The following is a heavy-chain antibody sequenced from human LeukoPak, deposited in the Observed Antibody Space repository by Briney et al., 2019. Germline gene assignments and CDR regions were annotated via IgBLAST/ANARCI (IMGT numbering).Heavy chain of an antibody. CDR2: IHSDGSST. V-gene: IGHV3-74*01. Sequence: GGSLRLSCAASGFTFSNYWMHWVRQAPGKGLVWVSRIHSDGSSTSYADSVKGRFTISRDNAKNTLYLQMNSLRAEDTAVYYCARGYSGCLPNFDYWGQRTLVTVSS. J-gene: IGHJ4*02. D-gene: IGHD2-8*01. CDR1: GFTFSNYW. CDR3: ARGYSGCLPNFDY.